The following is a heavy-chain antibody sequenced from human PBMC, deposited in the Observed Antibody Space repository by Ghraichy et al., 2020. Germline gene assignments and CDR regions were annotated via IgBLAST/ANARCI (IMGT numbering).Heavy chain of an antibody. CDR3: ARYSGNYRRPNFDY. CDR2: IYGSGST. Sequence: SQTLSLTCNVSGGSLTSYYWSWLRQPPGKGLEWIGYIYGSGSTNYNSSLKTRVTMSVDTSRNQFSLNLSSVTAADTAVYYCARYSGNYRRPNFDYWGQGTPGT. V-gene: IGHV4-59*01. CDR1: GGSLTSYY. D-gene: IGHD1-26*01. J-gene: IGHJ4*02.